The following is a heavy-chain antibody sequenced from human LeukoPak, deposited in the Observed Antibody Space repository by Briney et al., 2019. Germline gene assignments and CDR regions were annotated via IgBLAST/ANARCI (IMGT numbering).Heavy chain of an antibody. J-gene: IGHJ3*02. CDR1: GGSISSYY. CDR3: ARVRGFYGSGRYYPNVDAFDI. Sequence: PSETLSLTCTVPGGSISSYYWSWIRQPPGKGLEWIGYMYYRGSTKYNPPLKSRITISADTSNNQFSRKLTSVTTADTAVYYCARVRGFYGSGRYYPNVDAFDIWGQGTMVTVSS. CDR2: MYYRGST. D-gene: IGHD3-10*01. V-gene: IGHV4-59*01.